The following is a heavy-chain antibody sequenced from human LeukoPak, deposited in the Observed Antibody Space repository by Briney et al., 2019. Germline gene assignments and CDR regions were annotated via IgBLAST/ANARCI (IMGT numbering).Heavy chain of an antibody. CDR3: ARGLRGSPIDY. J-gene: IGHJ4*02. CDR1: GFTFSSYW. D-gene: IGHD3-16*01. V-gene: IGHV3-74*01. CDR2: INSDGSST. Sequence: GGSLRLSCAASGFTFSSYWMHWVRQAPGKGLVWVSRINSDGSSTSYADSVKGRFTVSRDNAKNTLYLQMNSLRAEDTAVYYCARGLRGSPIDYWGQGTLVTVSS.